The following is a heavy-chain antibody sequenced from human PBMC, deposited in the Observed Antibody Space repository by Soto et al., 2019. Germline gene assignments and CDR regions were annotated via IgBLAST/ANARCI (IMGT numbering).Heavy chain of an antibody. CDR3: AMLGGWSGGSSGMDV. J-gene: IGHJ6*02. D-gene: IGHD6-19*01. Sequence: EVQLVESGGGLVQPGGSLRLSCAASGLIFSDYHMDWVRQAPGKGLEWVGRIRRKANSYTTEYAASVKGRFTISRDDSKTSLYLQMNRLTSEDTAVYYCAMLGGWSGGSSGMDVWGQGTTVTVSS. V-gene: IGHV3-72*01. CDR1: GLIFSDYH. CDR2: IRRKANSYTT.